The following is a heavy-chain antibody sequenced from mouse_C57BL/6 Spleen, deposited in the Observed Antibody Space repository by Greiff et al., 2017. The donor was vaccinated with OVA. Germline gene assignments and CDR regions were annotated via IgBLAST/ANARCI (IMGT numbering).Heavy chain of an antibody. J-gene: IGHJ3*01. Sequence: EVQLVESGPGMVKPSQSLSLTCTVTGYSITSGYDWHWIRHFPGNKLEWMGYISYSGSTNYNPSLKSRISITHDTSKNHFFLKLNSVTTEDTATYYCARDDYYGSRAPFAYWGQGTLVTVSA. CDR2: ISYSGST. CDR3: ARDDYYGSRAPFAY. V-gene: IGHV3-1*01. D-gene: IGHD1-1*01. CDR1: GYSITSGYD.